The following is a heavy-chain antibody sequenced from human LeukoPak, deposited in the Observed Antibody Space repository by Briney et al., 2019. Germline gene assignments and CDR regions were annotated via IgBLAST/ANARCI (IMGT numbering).Heavy chain of an antibody. D-gene: IGHD5-24*01. CDR2: IIPIFGTA. CDR3: ARGDGYNHQFDY. CDR1: GGTFSSYA. V-gene: IGHV1-69*05. Sequence: ASVKVSXKASGGTFSSYAISWVRQAPGQGLEWMGGIIPIFGTANHAQKFQGRVTITTDESTSTAYMELSSLRSEDTAVYYCARGDGYNHQFDYWGQGTLVTVSS. J-gene: IGHJ4*02.